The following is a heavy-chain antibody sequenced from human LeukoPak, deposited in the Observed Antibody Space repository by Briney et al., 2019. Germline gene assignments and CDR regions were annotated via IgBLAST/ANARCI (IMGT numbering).Heavy chain of an antibody. J-gene: IGHJ4*02. CDR3: ARDFPPRTIPLRY. D-gene: IGHD3-3*01. Sequence: ASVKVSCKASGYSFTTYGITWVRQAPGQGLEWMGWISGDSSNINYAQNFQGGVTMTSDTSTTTAYMELRSLTTDDTAVYYCARDFPPRTIPLRYWGQGTRVTVSS. V-gene: IGHV1-18*01. CDR1: GYSFTTYG. CDR2: ISGDSSNI.